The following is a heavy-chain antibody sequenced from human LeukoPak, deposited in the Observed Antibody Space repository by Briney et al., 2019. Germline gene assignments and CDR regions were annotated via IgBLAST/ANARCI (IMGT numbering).Heavy chain of an antibody. D-gene: IGHD2-8*01. Sequence: GGSLRLSCAASGFTFSSYSMNWVRQAPGKGLEWVSYISSSGSTIYYADSVKGRFTISRDNAKNSLYLQMNSLRAEDTAVYYCARTDLGSDGVCEWFDPWGQGTLVTVSS. J-gene: IGHJ5*02. CDR1: GFTFSSYS. CDR3: ARTDLGSDGVCEWFDP. V-gene: IGHV3-48*04. CDR2: ISSSGSTI.